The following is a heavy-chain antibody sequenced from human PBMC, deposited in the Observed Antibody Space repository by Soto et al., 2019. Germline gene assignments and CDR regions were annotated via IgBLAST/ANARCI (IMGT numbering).Heavy chain of an antibody. D-gene: IGHD3-3*01. Sequence: SETLSLTCTVSGGSISSYFWSWIRQPAGKGLEWIGRIYTSGSTNYNPSLKSRVTMSVDTSKNQFSLRLSSVTAADTAVYYCARDGDFWSGSYAFDIWGQGTVVTVSS. CDR1: GGSISSYF. J-gene: IGHJ3*02. V-gene: IGHV4-4*07. CDR2: IYTSGST. CDR3: ARDGDFWSGSYAFDI.